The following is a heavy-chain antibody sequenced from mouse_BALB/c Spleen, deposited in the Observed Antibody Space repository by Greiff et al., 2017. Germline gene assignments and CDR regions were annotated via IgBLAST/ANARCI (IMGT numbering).Heavy chain of an antibody. D-gene: IGHD1-1*01. CDR1: GFSLTSYG. J-gene: IGHJ4*01. CDR3: AIDLIYYYGSSYAMDY. V-gene: IGHV2-9*02. CDR2: IWAGGSP. Sequence: VKLVESGPGLVAPSQSLSITCTVSGFSLTSYGVHWVRQPPGKGLEWLGVIWAGGSPNYNSALMSRLSISKDNSKSQVFLKMNSLQTDDTAMYYCAIDLIYYYGSSYAMDYWGQGTSVTVSS.